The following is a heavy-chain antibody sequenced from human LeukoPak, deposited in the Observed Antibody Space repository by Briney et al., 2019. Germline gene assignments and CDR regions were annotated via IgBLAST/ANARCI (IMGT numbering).Heavy chain of an antibody. V-gene: IGHV3-30*02. CDR3: AKEPMVRGVFDY. CDR2: IRYDGSNK. J-gene: IGHJ4*02. D-gene: IGHD3-10*01. CDR1: GFIFRSYE. Sequence: GGSLRLSCEASGFIFRSYEMNWVRQAPGKGLEWVAFIRYDGSNKYYADSVKGRFTISRDNSKNTLYLQMNSLRAEDTAVYYCAKEPMVRGVFDYWGQGTLVTVSS.